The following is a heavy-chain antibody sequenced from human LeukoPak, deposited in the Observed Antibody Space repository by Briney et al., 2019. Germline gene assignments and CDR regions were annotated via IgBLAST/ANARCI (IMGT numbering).Heavy chain of an antibody. D-gene: IGHD6-13*01. CDR3: AKKIGAYSGSPFDS. J-gene: IGHJ4*02. Sequence: GGSLRLSCAASGFTFSNSAMSWVRQAPGEGLEWVTTFSAYSGSTYYADSVKGRFTISRDNSKNTLYLQMNSLRADDTAVYYCAKKIGAYSGSPFDSWGQGTLVTVSS. CDR1: GFTFSNSA. CDR2: FSAYSGST. V-gene: IGHV3-23*01.